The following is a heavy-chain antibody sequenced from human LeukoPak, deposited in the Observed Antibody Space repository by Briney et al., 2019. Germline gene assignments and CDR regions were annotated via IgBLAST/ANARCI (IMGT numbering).Heavy chain of an antibody. Sequence: GGSLRLSCAASGFTFSSYSMNWVRQAPGKGLEWVSSISSSSSYIYYADSVKGRFTISRDNAKNSLYLQMNSLRAEDTAIYYCAKDLVSPRRVGSSEKLDYWGQGTLVTVSS. J-gene: IGHJ4*02. CDR1: GFTFSSYS. V-gene: IGHV3-21*04. CDR2: ISSSSSYI. D-gene: IGHD3-10*01. CDR3: AKDLVSPRRVGSSEKLDY.